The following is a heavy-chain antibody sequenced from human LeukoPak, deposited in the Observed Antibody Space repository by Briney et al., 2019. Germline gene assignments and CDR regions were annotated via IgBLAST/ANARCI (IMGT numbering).Heavy chain of an antibody. J-gene: IGHJ6*02. CDR3: ARGTVTDYYYGMDV. CDR2: VNSDGSST. Sequence: GRSLRLSCAASGFTFSSFWMHWVRQAPGKGLVWVSRVNSDGSSTTYADSLKGRFTISRNNAKNTLYLQMNSLRAEDTAVYYCARGTVTDYYYGMDVWGQGTTVTVSS. D-gene: IGHD4-11*01. V-gene: IGHV3-74*01. CDR1: GFTFSSFW.